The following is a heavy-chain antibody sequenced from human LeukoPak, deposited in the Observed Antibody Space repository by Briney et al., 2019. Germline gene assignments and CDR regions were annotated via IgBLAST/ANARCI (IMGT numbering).Heavy chain of an antibody. CDR3: VSPRGFSYGYFDY. CDR2: IYYSKNT. J-gene: IGHJ4*02. Sequence: SETLSLTCTVSGGSTSSSSAYWGWIRQPPGKGLEWIGSIYYSKNTYYNPSLKSRVTISADTSKNQFSLTLGSVSATDTAVYYCVSPRGFSYGYFDYWGQGTLVTVSS. CDR1: GGSTSSSSAY. V-gene: IGHV4-39*01. D-gene: IGHD5-18*01.